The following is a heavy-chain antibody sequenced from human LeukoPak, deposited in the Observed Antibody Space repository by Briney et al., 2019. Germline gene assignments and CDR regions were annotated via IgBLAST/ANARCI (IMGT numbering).Heavy chain of an antibody. V-gene: IGHV1-8*03. J-gene: IGHJ4*02. CDR2: MNPNNGNT. Sequence: ASVKVSCKASGYTFTTYDINWVRQATGQGLEWMGSMNPNNGNTDYAQKFQGRVTITTDTSTSTAYMELRSLRSDDTAVYYCAREATCSSTSCSVDYWGQGTLVTVSS. CDR3: AREATCSSTSCSVDY. D-gene: IGHD2-2*01. CDR1: GYTFTTYD.